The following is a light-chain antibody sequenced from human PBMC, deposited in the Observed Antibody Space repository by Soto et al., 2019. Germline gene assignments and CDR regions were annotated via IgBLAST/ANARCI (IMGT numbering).Light chain of an antibody. CDR1: TSDIGGYKY. Sequence: QSALTQPPSVSGSPGQSVTISCTGTTSDIGGYKYVSWYQQLPGKAPKLMIFDVTKRPSGVPDRFSGSNSGTTASLTISGLEDEDESIYYCCSYALTAHVFGAGTKLTVL. J-gene: IGLJ1*01. CDR2: DVT. V-gene: IGLV2-11*01. CDR3: CSYALTAHV.